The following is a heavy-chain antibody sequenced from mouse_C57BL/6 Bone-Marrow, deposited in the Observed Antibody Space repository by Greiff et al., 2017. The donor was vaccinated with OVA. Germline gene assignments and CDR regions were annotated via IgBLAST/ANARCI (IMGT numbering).Heavy chain of an antibody. J-gene: IGHJ1*03. D-gene: IGHD1-1*01. CDR2: INPSSGYT. CDR3: ARGHYGSSYWYFDV. CDR1: GYTFTSYT. Sequence: VQLQQSGAELARPGASVKMSCKASGYTFTSYTMHWVKQRPGQGLEWIGYINPSSGYTKYNQKFKDKATLTVEKSSSTVYLELSRLTSDDSAVYYCARGHYGSSYWYFDVWGTGTTVTVSS. V-gene: IGHV1-4*01.